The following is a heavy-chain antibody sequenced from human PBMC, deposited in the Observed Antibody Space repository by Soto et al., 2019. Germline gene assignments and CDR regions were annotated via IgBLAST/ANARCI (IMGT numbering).Heavy chain of an antibody. V-gene: IGHV3-23*01. D-gene: IGHD3-10*01. CDR2: ISGSGGNT. CDR1: GFTFSSYA. CDR3: AKEGGVRGGYFDY. Sequence: EVQLLESGGGLVQPGGSLRLSCAASGFTFSSYAMNWVRQDPEKGLEWVSAISGSGGNTYYADSVKGRFTISRDNSKNTLSLQMNSLRAEDTAIYYCAKEGGVRGGYFDYWGQGTLVTVSS. J-gene: IGHJ4*02.